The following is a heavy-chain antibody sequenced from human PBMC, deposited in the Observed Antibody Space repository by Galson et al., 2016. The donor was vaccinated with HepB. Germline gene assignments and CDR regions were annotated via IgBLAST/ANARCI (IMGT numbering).Heavy chain of an antibody. CDR1: GYSFSDYW. CDR2: IFPGDSDI. V-gene: IGHV5-51*01. D-gene: IGHD2-2*02. J-gene: IGHJ6*02. Sequence: QSGAEVKKPGESLKISCKGSGYSFSDYWIGWVRLMPGKGLEWMGIIFPGDSDIRYSPSFRGQVTMSVDKAISTAYLQWSSLKAQDTAIYYCARHGLSGCNSAGCYTSCYYYGMDAWGQGTTVTVSS. CDR3: ARHGLSGCNSAGCYTSCYYYGMDA.